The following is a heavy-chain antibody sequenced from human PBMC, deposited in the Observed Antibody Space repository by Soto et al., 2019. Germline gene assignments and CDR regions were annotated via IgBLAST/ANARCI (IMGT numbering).Heavy chain of an antibody. Sequence: QVQLVQSGAEVKKPGASVKVSCKASGYTFTNFGISWVRQAPGQGLEWMGWISAYNGNTNYAQKFQGRVTMTTDTSTSTASMEVRSLSFDDTAVYYCARVGTPIDYWGQGTLVTVSS. CDR1: GYTFTNFG. J-gene: IGHJ4*02. D-gene: IGHD7-27*01. CDR3: ARVGTPIDY. CDR2: ISAYNGNT. V-gene: IGHV1-18*01.